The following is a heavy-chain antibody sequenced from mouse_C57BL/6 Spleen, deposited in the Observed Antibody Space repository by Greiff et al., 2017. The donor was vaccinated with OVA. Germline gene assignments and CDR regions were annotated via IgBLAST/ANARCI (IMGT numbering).Heavy chain of an antibody. CDR2: IYPGDGDT. D-gene: IGHD3-2*02. Sequence: QVQLQQSGAELVKPGASVKISCKASGYAFSSYWMNWVKQRPGKGLEWIGQIYPGDGDTNYNGKFKGKAPLTADKSSSTAYMQLSSLTSEDSAVYSFPNGDSAGYENDWGTGTTLTVSS. V-gene: IGHV1-80*01. CDR3: PNGDSAGYEND. J-gene: IGHJ2*01. CDR1: GYAFSSYW.